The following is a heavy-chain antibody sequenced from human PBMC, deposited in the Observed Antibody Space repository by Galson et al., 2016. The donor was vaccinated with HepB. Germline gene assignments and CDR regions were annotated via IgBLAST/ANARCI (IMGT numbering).Heavy chain of an antibody. V-gene: IGHV5-10-1*01. Sequence: QSGAEVKKPGESLRISCKGSGYTFTSYWITWVRQMPGKGLEWMGRIDPSDSYTNYSPSFQGHVTISVDRSISTAYLHWSSLKASDTAFYYCARPAYGSETYHRWYFDLWGRGTLVTVSS. J-gene: IGHJ2*01. CDR1: GYTFTSYW. CDR2: IDPSDSYT. CDR3: ARPAYGSETYHRWYFDL. D-gene: IGHD3-10*01.